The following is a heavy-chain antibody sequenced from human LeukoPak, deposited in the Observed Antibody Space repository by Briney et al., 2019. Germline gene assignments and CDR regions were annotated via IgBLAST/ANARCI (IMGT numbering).Heavy chain of an antibody. J-gene: IGHJ4*02. Sequence: PGGSLRLSCAASGFTVSSNYMSWIRQPPGKGLEWIGEINHSGSTNYNPSLKSRVTISVDTSKNQFSLKLSSVTAADTAVYYCARRVGHDYGDSGRGYYFDYWGQGTLVTVSS. CDR3: ARRVGHDYGDSGRGYYFDY. CDR2: INHSGST. V-gene: IGHV4-34*01. CDR1: GFTVSSNY. D-gene: IGHD4-17*01.